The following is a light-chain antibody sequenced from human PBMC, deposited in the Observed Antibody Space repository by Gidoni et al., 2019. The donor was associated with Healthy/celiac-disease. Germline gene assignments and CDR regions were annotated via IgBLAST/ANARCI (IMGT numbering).Light chain of an antibody. CDR3: QQYYSYLPYT. V-gene: IGKV1-8*01. J-gene: IGKJ2*01. CDR2: AAS. CDR1: QGISSY. Sequence: AIRMTQSPSSISASTGDRVTITCRASQGISSYVAWYQQKPGKAPKLLIYAASTLQSGVPSRFSGSGSGTDFTLTISCLQSEDFATYYCQQYYSYLPYTFGQGTKLEIK.